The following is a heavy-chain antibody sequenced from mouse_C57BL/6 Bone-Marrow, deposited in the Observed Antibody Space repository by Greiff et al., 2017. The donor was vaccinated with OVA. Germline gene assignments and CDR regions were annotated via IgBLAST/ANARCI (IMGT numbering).Heavy chain of an antibody. D-gene: IGHD4-1*01. CDR1: GYTFTSYG. J-gene: IGHJ2*01. V-gene: IGHV1-81*01. CDR2: IYPRSGNT. CDR3: ARRTGTSGY. Sequence: VQLQQSGAELARPGASVKLSCKASGYTFTSYGISWVKQRTGQGLEWIGEIYPRSGNTYYNEKFKGKATLTADKSSSTAYMELRSLTSEDSAVYFCARRTGTSGYWGQGTTLTVSS.